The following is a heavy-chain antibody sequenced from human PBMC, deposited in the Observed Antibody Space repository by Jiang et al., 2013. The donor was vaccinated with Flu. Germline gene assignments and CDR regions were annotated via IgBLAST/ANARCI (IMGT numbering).Heavy chain of an antibody. D-gene: IGHD2-2*01. J-gene: IGHJ5*02. CDR3: ARVVCEYCSSTSPKWEVWFDP. CDR1: GGSFSGYY. V-gene: IGHV4-34*01. CDR2: INHSGST. Sequence: LLKPSETLSLTCAVYGGSFSGYYWSWIRQPPGKGLEWIGEINHSGSTNYNPSLKSRVTISVDTSKNQFSLKLSSVTAADTAVYYCARVVCEYCSSTSPKWEVWFDPWGQGTLVTVSS.